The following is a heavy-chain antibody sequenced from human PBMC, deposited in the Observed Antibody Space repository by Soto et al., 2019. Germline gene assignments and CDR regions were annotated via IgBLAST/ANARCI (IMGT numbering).Heavy chain of an antibody. CDR1: GYTFTSYG. J-gene: IGHJ6*02. D-gene: IGHD3-10*01. CDR2: ISAYNGNT. CDR3: ARKSLGYYYYGMDV. V-gene: IGHV1-18*01. Sequence: ASVKVSCKASGYTFTSYGISWVRQATGQGLEWMGWISAYNGNTNYAQKLQGRVTMTTDTSTSTAYMELRSLRSDDTAVYFCARKSLGYYYYGMDVWGQGTTVTVSS.